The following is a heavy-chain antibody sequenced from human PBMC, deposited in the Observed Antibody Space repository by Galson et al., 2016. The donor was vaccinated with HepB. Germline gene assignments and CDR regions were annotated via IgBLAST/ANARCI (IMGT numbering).Heavy chain of an antibody. D-gene: IGHD3-10*01. CDR2: ISYDGSKK. CDR3: AKSPLLFFGDLLGYFQY. V-gene: IGHV3-30*18. CDR1: GFTFGSYA. Sequence: SLRLSCAASGFTFGSYAMHWVCQAPGKGLEWVAVISYDGSKKYYADSVKGRVTISRDNSKSTLYLQMSSLRPEDTAVYYCAKSPLLFFGDLLGYFQYWGQGTLVTVSS. J-gene: IGHJ1*01.